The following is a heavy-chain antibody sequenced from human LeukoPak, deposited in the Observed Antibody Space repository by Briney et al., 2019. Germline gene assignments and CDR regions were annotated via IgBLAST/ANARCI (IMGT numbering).Heavy chain of an antibody. Sequence: QPGGSLRLSCAASGFTFSSYGMHWVRQAPGKGLEWVAVIWYDGSNKYYADSVKGRFTISRDNSKNTLYLQMNSLRAEDTAVYYCARKEYCSSISCYGPFDYWGPGTLVTVSS. D-gene: IGHD2-2*01. CDR2: IWYDGSNK. J-gene: IGHJ4*02. CDR3: ARKEYCSSISCYGPFDY. V-gene: IGHV3-33*01. CDR1: GFTFSSYG.